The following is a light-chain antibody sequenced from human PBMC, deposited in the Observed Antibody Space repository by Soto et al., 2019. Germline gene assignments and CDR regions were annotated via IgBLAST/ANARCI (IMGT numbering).Light chain of an antibody. CDR3: ATWESSRNWV. V-gene: IGLV1-51*01. CDR2: DSI. J-gene: IGLJ3*02. CDR1: SSNIGNNY. Sequence: QAVVTQSPSVSAAPGQTVTISCSGSSSNIGNNYVSWYQLLPETAPKLLIYDSIKRPSGIPDRFSGSKSGTSATLVITGLQTGDEADYYCATWESSRNWVFGGGTKLTVL.